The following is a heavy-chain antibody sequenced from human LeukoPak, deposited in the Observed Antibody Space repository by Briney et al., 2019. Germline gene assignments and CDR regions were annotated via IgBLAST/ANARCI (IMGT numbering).Heavy chain of an antibody. CDR2: ISGSGGST. CDR1: GFTFSSYA. CDR3: AASNNYGSGSYYIPNWFDP. V-gene: IGHV3-23*01. D-gene: IGHD3-10*01. J-gene: IGHJ5*02. Sequence: GGSLRLSCAASGFTFSSYAMSWVHQAPGKGLEWVSAISGSGGSTYYADSVKGRFTISRDNSKNTLYLQMNSLRAEDTAIYYCAASNNYGSGSYYIPNWFDPWGQGTLVTVSS.